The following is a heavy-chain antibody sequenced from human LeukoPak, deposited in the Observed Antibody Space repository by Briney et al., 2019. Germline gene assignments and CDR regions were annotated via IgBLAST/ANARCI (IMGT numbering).Heavy chain of an antibody. CDR3: ASAVAGTEYFQH. V-gene: IGHV1-18*01. Sequence: ASVKVSCKASGYTFTSYGISWVRQAPGQGLEWMGWISAYNGNTNYAQKLQGRVTMTTDTSTSTAYMELRSLRSDDTAVYYCASAVAGTEYFQHWGRGTLVTVSS. D-gene: IGHD6-19*01. CDR1: GYTFTSYG. J-gene: IGHJ1*01. CDR2: ISAYNGNT.